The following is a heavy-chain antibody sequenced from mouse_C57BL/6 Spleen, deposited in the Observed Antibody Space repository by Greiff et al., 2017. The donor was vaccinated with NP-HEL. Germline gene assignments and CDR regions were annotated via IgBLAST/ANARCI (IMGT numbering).Heavy chain of an antibody. Sequence: VHVKQSGPELVKPGASVKMSCKASGYTFTDYNMHWVKQSHGKSLEWIGYINPNNGGTSYNQKFKGKATLTVNKSSSTAYMELRSLTSEDSAVYYCARGGLYDLGYFDVWGTGTTVTVSS. D-gene: IGHD2-3*01. V-gene: IGHV1-22*01. CDR3: ARGGLYDLGYFDV. J-gene: IGHJ1*03. CDR1: GYTFTDYN. CDR2: INPNNGGT.